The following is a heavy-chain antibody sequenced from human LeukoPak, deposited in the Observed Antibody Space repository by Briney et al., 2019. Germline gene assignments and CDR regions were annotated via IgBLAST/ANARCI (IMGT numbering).Heavy chain of an antibody. CDR2: IRSSSSYI. CDR3: AKLVFGDSSGFVGY. D-gene: IGHD3-22*01. V-gene: IGHV3-21*04. CDR1: GFTFSSYS. Sequence: GGSLRLSCAASGFTFSSYSMNWVRQAPGKGLEWVSSIRSSSSYIYYADSVKGRFTISRDNAKNSLYLQMNSLRAEDTAAYYCAKLVFGDSSGFVGYWGQGTLVTVSS. J-gene: IGHJ4*02.